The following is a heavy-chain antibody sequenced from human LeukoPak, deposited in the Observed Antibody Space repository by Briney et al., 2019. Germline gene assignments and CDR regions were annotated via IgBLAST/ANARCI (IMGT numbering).Heavy chain of an antibody. J-gene: IGHJ6*02. V-gene: IGHV3-48*03. CDR1: GFTFSSYE. Sequence: TEGSLRLSCAASGFTFSSYEMNWVRQAPGKGLEGVSYISSGSTIYYADSVKGRFTISRDNAKNSLYLQMNSLRAEDTAIYYCARGGCAAAGCGMGVWGQGTTVTVSS. CDR2: ISSGSTI. D-gene: IGHD6-13*01. CDR3: ARGGCAAAGCGMGV.